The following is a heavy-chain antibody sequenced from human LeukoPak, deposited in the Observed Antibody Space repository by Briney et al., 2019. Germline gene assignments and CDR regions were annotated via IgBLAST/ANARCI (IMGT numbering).Heavy chain of an antibody. CDR2: ISSRGGTI. J-gene: IGHJ4*02. CDR1: GFTFSSYE. CDR3: ARDGTGYSYGYDPPDY. D-gene: IGHD5-18*01. Sequence: GGSLRLSCAASGFTFSSYEMNWVRQAPGKGLEWVSYISSRGGTIYYADSVKGRFTISRDNAKNSLYLQMNSLRAEDTAVYYCARDGTGYSYGYDPPDYWGQGTLVTVSS. V-gene: IGHV3-48*03.